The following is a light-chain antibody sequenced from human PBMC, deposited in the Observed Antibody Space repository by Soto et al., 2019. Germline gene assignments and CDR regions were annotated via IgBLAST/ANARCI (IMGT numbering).Light chain of an antibody. V-gene: IGKV3-20*01. CDR2: GAS. CDR1: QSVSSSY. CDR3: QQYGSSPT. J-gene: IGKJ1*01. Sequence: EIVLTQSPATLSLSPGERATLSCRASQSVSSSYLAWYQQKPGHAPRLLIYGASSRATGITDRVSGSGSETDFTLTISRLEPEDFAVYYCQQYGSSPTFGQGTKVEIK.